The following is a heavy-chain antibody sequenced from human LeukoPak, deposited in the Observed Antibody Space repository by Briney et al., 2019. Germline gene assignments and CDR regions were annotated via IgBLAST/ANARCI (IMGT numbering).Heavy chain of an antibody. CDR2: MNPNSGNT. D-gene: IGHD4-17*01. J-gene: IGHJ4*02. Sequence: ASVKVSCKASGYTFTSYDINWVRQATGQGLERMGWMNPNSGNTGYAQKFQGRVTMTRNTSISTAYMELSSLRSEDTAVYYCARENDYGDLYDYWGQGTLVTVSS. V-gene: IGHV1-8*01. CDR3: ARENDYGDLYDY. CDR1: GYTFTSYD.